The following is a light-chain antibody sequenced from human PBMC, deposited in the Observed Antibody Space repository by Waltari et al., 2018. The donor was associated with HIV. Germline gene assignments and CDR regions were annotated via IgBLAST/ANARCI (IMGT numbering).Light chain of an antibody. J-gene: IGLJ2*01. Sequence: QSALTQPASVSGSPGQSITISCTGTTSDVAGYVYVSWYQQHPGKAPKLMIFEVTYRPSGVSHRFSGSKSGNTASLTISGLQAEDEADYYCTSYRSGSTLVVGGGTKVTVL. CDR3: TSYRSGSTLV. CDR1: TSDVAGYVY. CDR2: EVT. V-gene: IGLV2-14*01.